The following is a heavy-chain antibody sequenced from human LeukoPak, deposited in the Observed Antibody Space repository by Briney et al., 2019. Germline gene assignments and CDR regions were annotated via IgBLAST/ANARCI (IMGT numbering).Heavy chain of an antibody. V-gene: IGHV3-48*01. CDR2: ISTSSHST. J-gene: IGHJ4*02. Sequence: GGSLRLSCTASGFTFSGFSMHWVRQAPGKGLEWLSYISTSSHSTYYADSVEGRFTISRDNAKNTLFLDMHSLRPGDSAVYYCARSAVRGVACDYWGQGTLLTVSS. CDR3: ARSAVRGVACDY. D-gene: IGHD3-10*01. CDR1: GFTFSGFS.